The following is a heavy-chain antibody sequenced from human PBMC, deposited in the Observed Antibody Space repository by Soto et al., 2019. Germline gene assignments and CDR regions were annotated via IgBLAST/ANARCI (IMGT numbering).Heavy chain of an antibody. CDR3: AKENCSGGSCYETTYHYYNGMDV. CDR2: IYSIGPT. J-gene: IGHJ6*02. V-gene: IGHV3-53*01. D-gene: IGHD2-15*01. Sequence: HPGGSLRLSCAASGFTISNNYMTGVRQAPGKGLGWVSVIYSIGPTSYADTVKGRFTISSDNSKNTLYLQMNSLRVDDTAVYYCAKENCSGGSCYETTYHYYNGMDVWGQGTTVTVSS. CDR1: GFTISNNY.